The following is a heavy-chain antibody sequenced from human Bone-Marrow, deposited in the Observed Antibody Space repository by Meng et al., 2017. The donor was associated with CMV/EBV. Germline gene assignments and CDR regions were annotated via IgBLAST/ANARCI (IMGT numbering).Heavy chain of an antibody. V-gene: IGHV1-46*01. CDR3: ASYSAGYCSSTSCYWNYYYGMDV. CDR1: GYTFTSYY. CDR2: INPSGGST. D-gene: IGHD2-2*01. Sequence: ASVKVSCKASGYTFTSYYMHWVRQAPGQGLEWMGIINPSGGSTSYAQKFQGRVTMTRDTSTSTAYMELRSLRSDDTAVYYCASYSAGYCSSTSCYWNYYYGMDVWGQGTTVPVSS. J-gene: IGHJ6*02.